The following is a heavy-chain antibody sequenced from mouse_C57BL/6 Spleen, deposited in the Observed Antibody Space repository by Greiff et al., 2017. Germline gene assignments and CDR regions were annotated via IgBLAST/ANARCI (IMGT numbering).Heavy chain of an antibody. CDR3: DTTVVPLDY. V-gene: IGHV14-4*01. Sequence: EVQLQQSGAELVRPGASVKLSCTASGFNIKDDYMHWVKQRPEQGLEWIGWIDPENGDTEYASKFQGKATITADTSSNTAYLQLSSLTSEDTAVYYCDTTVVPLDYWGQGTTRTVSS. D-gene: IGHD1-1*01. CDR2: IDPENGDT. CDR1: GFNIKDDY. J-gene: IGHJ2*01.